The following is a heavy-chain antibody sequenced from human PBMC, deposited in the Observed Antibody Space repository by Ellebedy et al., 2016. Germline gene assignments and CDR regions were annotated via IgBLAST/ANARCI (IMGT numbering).Heavy chain of an antibody. CDR1: GYTLTELS. Sequence: ASVKVSCKVSGYTLTELSMHWVRQAPGKGLEWMGGFDPEDGETIYAQKFQGRVTMTEDTSTDTAYMELSSPRSEDTAVYYCATADSSSWYPSFDYWGQGTLVTVSS. D-gene: IGHD6-13*01. CDR2: FDPEDGET. J-gene: IGHJ4*02. CDR3: ATADSSSWYPSFDY. V-gene: IGHV1-24*01.